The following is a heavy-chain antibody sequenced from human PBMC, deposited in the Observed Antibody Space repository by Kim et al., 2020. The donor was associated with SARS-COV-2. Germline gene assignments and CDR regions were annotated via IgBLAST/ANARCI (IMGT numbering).Heavy chain of an antibody. CDR1: GFTFGDYA. Sequence: GGSLRLSCAASGFTFGDYAMHWVRQAPGKGLEWVSGISWTSGSIGYADSVKGRFTISRDNAKNSLYLQMNSLRAEDTALYYCAKATAVAVYYYYYGMDVWGQGTTVTVSS. CDR3: AKATAVAVYYYYYGMDV. J-gene: IGHJ6*02. CDR2: ISWTSGSI. V-gene: IGHV3-9*01. D-gene: IGHD6-19*01.